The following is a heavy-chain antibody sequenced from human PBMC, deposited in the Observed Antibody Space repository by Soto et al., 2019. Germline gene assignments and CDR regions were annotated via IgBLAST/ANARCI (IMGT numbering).Heavy chain of an antibody. V-gene: IGHV1-8*01. CDR1: GYTFTTYD. Sequence: QVQLVQSGAEVTKPGASVKVSCKASGYTFTTYDINWVRQATGQGLEWLGWMSPNSGATGYAQKFQGRVTMTRDTSMTTAYMELSNLRSEDTALYYCARGVDAGVAVWGQGNTVTVSS. D-gene: IGHD1-1*01. CDR2: MSPNSGAT. CDR3: ARGVDAGVAV. J-gene: IGHJ6*02.